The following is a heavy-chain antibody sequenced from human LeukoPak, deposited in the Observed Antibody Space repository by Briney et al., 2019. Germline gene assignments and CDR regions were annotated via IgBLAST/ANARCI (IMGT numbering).Heavy chain of an antibody. V-gene: IGHV4-30-4*01. D-gene: IGHD3-10*01. J-gene: IGHJ3*02. CDR1: GGSISSGDYY. CDR3: ASGSPMVRGVIPDAFDI. Sequence: SETLSLTCTVSGGSISSGDYYWSWIRQPPGKGLEWIGYIYYSGSTYYNPSLKSRVTISVDTSKNQFSLKLSSVTAADTAVYYCASGSPMVRGVIPDAFDIWGQGTMVTVSS. CDR2: IYYSGST.